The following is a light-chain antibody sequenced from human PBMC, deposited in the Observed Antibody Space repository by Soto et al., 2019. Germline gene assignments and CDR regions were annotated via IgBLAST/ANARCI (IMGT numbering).Light chain of an antibody. CDR2: DAS. CDR3: QQRVNWPPT. CDR1: QSVSDY. J-gene: IGKJ4*01. Sequence: EVVLTQSPASLSFSPGDRATLSCRADQSVSDYFAWYQQKPGQPPRLLFFDASSRATGVPHRFSAGGSGTDFTLIISSLQPEDFAVYYCQQRVNWPPTFGGGTKVEI. V-gene: IGKV3-11*01.